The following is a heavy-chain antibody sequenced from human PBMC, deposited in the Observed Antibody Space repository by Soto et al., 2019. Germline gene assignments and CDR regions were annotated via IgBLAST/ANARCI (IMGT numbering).Heavy chain of an antibody. CDR2: IYHSGSA. V-gene: IGHV4-31*03. D-gene: IGHD5-12*01. CDR1: GGSIRSGGYY. Sequence: SETLSLTCTVSGGSIRSGGYYWSWVRLRPGKGLEWLGHIYHSGSASFNPSLKTRVTISVDASKNQFSLNLTSVTAADTALYYCARQYSGYRKIYYLDYWGQGAQVTVSS. CDR3: ARQYSGYRKIYYLDY. J-gene: IGHJ4*02.